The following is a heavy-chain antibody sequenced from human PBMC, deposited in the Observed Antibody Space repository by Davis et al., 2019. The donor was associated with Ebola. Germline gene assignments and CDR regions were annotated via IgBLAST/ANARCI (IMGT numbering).Heavy chain of an antibody. D-gene: IGHD3-3*01. V-gene: IGHV3-7*01. CDR2: IKQDGSEK. CDR1: GFTFSSYW. J-gene: IGHJ4*02. Sequence: GESLKISCAASGFTFSSYWMSWVRQAPGKGLEWVANIKQDGSEKYYVDSVKGRFTISRDNAKNSLYLQMNSLRAEDTAVYYCARDPATYYDFWSGYYRGAGFDYWGQGTLVTVSS. CDR3: ARDPATYYDFWSGYYRGAGFDY.